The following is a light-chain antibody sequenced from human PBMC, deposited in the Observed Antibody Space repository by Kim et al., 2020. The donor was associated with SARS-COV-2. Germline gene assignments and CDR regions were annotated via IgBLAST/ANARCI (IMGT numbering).Light chain of an antibody. Sequence: ASVGDRVTITCRASHGIGSYVAWYQQKPGKAPKLLIYAASTLQSGVPSRFSGSGSATDFTLTITSLQPEDFATYYCQQLEYYPITFGQGTRLEIK. CDR3: QQLEYYPIT. V-gene: IGKV1-9*01. CDR1: HGIGSY. CDR2: AAS. J-gene: IGKJ5*01.